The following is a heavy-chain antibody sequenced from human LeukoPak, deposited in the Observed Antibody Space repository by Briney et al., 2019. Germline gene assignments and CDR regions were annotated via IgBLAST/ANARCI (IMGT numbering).Heavy chain of an antibody. V-gene: IGHV3-74*01. CDR2: ISPDGSTT. J-gene: IGHJ3*01. Sequence: GGSLRLSCAAPEFTFSSYGMHWVRQAPGKGLVWVSRISPDGSTTSYADSVKGRFTISRDNAKNTLYVQMKSLRAEDTAVYYCARAGAPYAFDVWGQGTMVTVSS. CDR1: EFTFSSYG. CDR3: ARAGAPYAFDV. D-gene: IGHD3-10*01.